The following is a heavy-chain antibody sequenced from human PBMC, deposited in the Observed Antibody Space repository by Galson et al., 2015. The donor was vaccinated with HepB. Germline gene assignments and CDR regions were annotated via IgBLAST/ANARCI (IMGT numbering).Heavy chain of an antibody. D-gene: IGHD3-3*01. J-gene: IGHJ4*01. CDR1: GFSFSIYG. CDR2: IWYDGNNK. V-gene: IGHV3-33*01. Sequence: SLRLSCAASGFSFSIYGMHWVRQAPGKGLEWVAVIWYDGNNKYYADSVRGRFTISRDNSKNTLYLQMNSLRAEDTAVYYCARGTTIFAVVIFDYWGQGSPVIVSS. CDR3: ARGTTIFAVVIFDY.